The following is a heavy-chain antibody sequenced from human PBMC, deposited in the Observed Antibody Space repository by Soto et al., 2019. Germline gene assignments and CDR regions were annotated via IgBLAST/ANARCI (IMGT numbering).Heavy chain of an antibody. D-gene: IGHD1-26*01. J-gene: IGHJ3*02. Sequence: QPGGSLRLSCAASGFTFSSYAMHWVRQAPGKGLEWVAVISYDGSNKYYADSVKGRFTISRDNSKNTLYLQMNSLRAEDTAVYYCARDVDSGGIENAFDIWGQGTMVTVSS. V-gene: IGHV3-30-3*01. CDR1: GFTFSSYA. CDR3: ARDVDSGGIENAFDI. CDR2: ISYDGSNK.